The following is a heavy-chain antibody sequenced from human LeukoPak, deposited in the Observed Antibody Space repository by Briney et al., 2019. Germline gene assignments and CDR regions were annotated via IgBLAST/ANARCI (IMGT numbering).Heavy chain of an antibody. CDR3: ARVLSPTDSSGSFDY. Sequence: GGSLRLSCAASGFTFDDYGMSWVRQAPGKGREWVSGINWNGGSTGYADSVKGRFTISRDNAKNSLYLQVNSLRAEDTALYYCARVLSPTDSSGSFDYWGQGTLVTVSS. J-gene: IGHJ4*02. CDR1: GFTFDDYG. V-gene: IGHV3-20*04. D-gene: IGHD3-22*01. CDR2: INWNGGST.